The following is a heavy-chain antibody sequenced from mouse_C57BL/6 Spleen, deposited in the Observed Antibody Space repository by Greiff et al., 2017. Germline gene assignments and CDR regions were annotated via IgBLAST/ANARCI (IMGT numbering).Heavy chain of an antibody. V-gene: IGHV3-1*01. CDR3: ARSGHYYGSSYDWYFDV. J-gene: IGHJ1*03. Sequence: EVQLQESGPGMVKPSQSLSLTCTVTGYSITSGYDWHWIRHFPGNKLEWMGYISYSGSTNYNPSLKSRISITHDTSKNHFFLKLNSVTTEDTATYYCARSGHYYGSSYDWYFDVWGTGTTVTVSS. D-gene: IGHD1-1*01. CDR2: ISYSGST. CDR1: GYSITSGYD.